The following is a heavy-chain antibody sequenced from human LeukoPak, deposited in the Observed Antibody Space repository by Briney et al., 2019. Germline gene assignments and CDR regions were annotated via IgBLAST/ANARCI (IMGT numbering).Heavy chain of an antibody. D-gene: IGHD4-17*01. Sequence: ASVKVSCKASGYTFTSYGISWVRQAPGQGLEWMGGIIPIFGTANYAQKFQGRVTVTADESTSTAYMELSSLRSEDTAVYYCARGLRASYGDYLIYWGQGTLVTVSS. V-gene: IGHV1-69*13. J-gene: IGHJ4*02. CDR2: IIPIFGTA. CDR1: GYTFTSYG. CDR3: ARGLRASYGDYLIY.